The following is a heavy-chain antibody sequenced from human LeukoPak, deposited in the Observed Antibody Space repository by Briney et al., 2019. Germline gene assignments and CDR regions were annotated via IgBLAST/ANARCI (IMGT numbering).Heavy chain of an antibody. J-gene: IGHJ4*02. Sequence: ASVKVSCTTSGYTFTGYYIHWVRQAPGQGLEWLGRIDPHSGGTSYAHNFPGRVTMTRDTSISTAYMDLSSLTSDDTAVYYCARDSRVSGDYWGQGTLVTVSS. V-gene: IGHV1-2*06. CDR3: ARDSRVSGDY. D-gene: IGHD2-2*01. CDR1: GYTFTGYY. CDR2: IDPHSGGT.